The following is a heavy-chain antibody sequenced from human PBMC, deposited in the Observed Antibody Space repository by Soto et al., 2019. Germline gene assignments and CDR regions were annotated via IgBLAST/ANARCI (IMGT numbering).Heavy chain of an antibody. CDR1: GFTFSSYG. V-gene: IGHV3-33*01. CDR3: ARVIYSSSSQSYYYYGMDV. Sequence: GGSLRLSCAASGFTFSSYGMHWVRQAPGKGLEWVAVIWYDGSNKYYADSVKGRFTISRDNSKNTLYLQMNSLRAEDTAVYYCARVIYSSSSQSYYYYGMDVWGQGTTVTVSS. CDR2: IWYDGSNK. D-gene: IGHD6-6*01. J-gene: IGHJ6*02.